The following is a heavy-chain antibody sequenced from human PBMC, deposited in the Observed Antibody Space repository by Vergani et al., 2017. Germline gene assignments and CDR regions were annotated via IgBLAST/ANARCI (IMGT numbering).Heavy chain of an antibody. Sequence: QLQLQESGPGLVKPSETLSLTCTVSGGSISSSSYYWGWIRQPPGKGLEWIGSIYYSGSTYYNPSLKSRVTISVDTSKNQFSLKLSSVTAADTAVYYCARHKELTNWFDPWGQGTLVTVSS. CDR2: IYYSGST. V-gene: IGHV4-39*01. J-gene: IGHJ5*02. CDR1: GGSISSSSYY. D-gene: IGHD1-26*01. CDR3: ARHKELTNWFDP.